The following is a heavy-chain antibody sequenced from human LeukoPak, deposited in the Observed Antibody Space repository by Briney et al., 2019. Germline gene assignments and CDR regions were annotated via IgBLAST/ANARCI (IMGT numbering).Heavy chain of an antibody. CDR3: ARDHYDSSGYNYYYYYMDV. Sequence: ASVKVSCKATGYTFTSYYMHWVRQAPGQGLEWMGIINPSGGSTSYAQKFQGRVTMTRDTSTSTVYMELSSLRSEDTAVYYCARDHYDSSGYNYYYYYMDVWGKGTTVTVSS. V-gene: IGHV1-46*01. D-gene: IGHD3-22*01. CDR1: GYTFTSYY. J-gene: IGHJ6*03. CDR2: INPSGGST.